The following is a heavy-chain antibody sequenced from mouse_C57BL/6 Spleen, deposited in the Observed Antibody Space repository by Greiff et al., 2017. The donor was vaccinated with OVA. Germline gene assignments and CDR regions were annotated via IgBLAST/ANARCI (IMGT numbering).Heavy chain of an antibody. CDR3: AREAGDYDDY. D-gene: IGHD2-4*01. CDR1: GYTFTDYY. J-gene: IGHJ2*01. Sequence: QVQLQESGAELVRPGASVKLSCKASGYTFTDYYINWVKQRPGQGLEWIARIYPGSGNTYYNEKFKGKATLTAEKSSSTAYMQLSSLTSEDSAVYCCAREAGDYDDYWGQGTTLTVSS. CDR2: IYPGSGNT. V-gene: IGHV1-76*01.